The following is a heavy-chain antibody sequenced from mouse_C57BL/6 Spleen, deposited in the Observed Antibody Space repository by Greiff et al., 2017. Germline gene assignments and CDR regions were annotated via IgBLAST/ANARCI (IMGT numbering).Heavy chain of an antibody. CDR2: INPNNGGT. V-gene: IGHV1-18*01. CDR3: ARGPSNYYGSKEFAY. D-gene: IGHD1-1*01. Sequence: VQLQQSGPELVKPGASVKIPCKASGYTFTDYNMDWVKQSHGKSLEWIGDINPNNGGTIYNQKFKGKATLTVDKSSSTAYMELRSLTSADTAGQYCARGPSNYYGSKEFAYWGQGTLVTVSA. CDR1: GYTFTDYN. J-gene: IGHJ3*01.